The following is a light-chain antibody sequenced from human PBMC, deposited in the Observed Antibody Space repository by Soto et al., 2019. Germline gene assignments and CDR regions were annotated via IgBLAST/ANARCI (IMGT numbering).Light chain of an antibody. CDR1: SSNIGRNY. CDR2: TNN. Sequence: QSVLTQPRSASGTPGQKVTISCSGSSSNIGRNYVFWYKQFLGTAPKLLIDTNNHRPSGVPDRLSGSKSGTSAALAISGLRSEDEADYYCATWDDSLSAWVFGGGTQLTVL. V-gene: IGLV1-47*01. CDR3: ATWDDSLSAWV. J-gene: IGLJ3*02.